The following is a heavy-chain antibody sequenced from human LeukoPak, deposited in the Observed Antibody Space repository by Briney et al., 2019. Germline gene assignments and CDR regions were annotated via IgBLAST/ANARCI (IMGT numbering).Heavy chain of an antibody. CDR1: GFTLSSYW. V-gene: IGHV3-74*01. D-gene: IGHD4/OR15-4a*01. Sequence: PGGSLRLSCAASGFTLSSYWMHWVRQAPGKGLGWVSRINSDGRSTSYADSVKGRFTICRDNAKNTLYLQMNSLRAEDTAVYYCARDIYGDYFDYWGQGTLVTVSS. J-gene: IGHJ4*02. CDR2: INSDGRST. CDR3: ARDIYGDYFDY.